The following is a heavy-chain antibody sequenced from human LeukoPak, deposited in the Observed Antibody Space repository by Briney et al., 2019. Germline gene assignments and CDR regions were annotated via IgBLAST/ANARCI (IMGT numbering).Heavy chain of an antibody. CDR3: ARDRYSSGSGQGF. Sequence: GGSLRLSCAASGFTVSSNYMSWVRQAPGKGLEWVSVIYSGGSTYYADSVKGRFTISRDNSKNTLYLQMNSLRAEDTAVYYCARDRYSSGSGQGFWGQGTLVTVSS. J-gene: IGHJ4*02. CDR1: GFTVSSNY. V-gene: IGHV3-53*05. CDR2: IYSGGST. D-gene: IGHD6-19*01.